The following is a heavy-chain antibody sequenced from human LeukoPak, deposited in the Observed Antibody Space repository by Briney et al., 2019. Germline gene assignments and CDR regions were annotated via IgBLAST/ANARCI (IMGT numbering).Heavy chain of an antibody. D-gene: IGHD3-22*01. Sequence: PGGSLRLSCAASGFTFSSYAMHWVCQAPGKGLEWVAVISYDGSNKYYADSVKGRFTISRDNSKNTLYLQMNSLRAEDTAVYYCARDFYYYDSSGYLNYWGQGTLVTVSS. V-gene: IGHV3-30-3*01. CDR2: ISYDGSNK. CDR3: ARDFYYYDSSGYLNY. J-gene: IGHJ4*02. CDR1: GFTFSSYA.